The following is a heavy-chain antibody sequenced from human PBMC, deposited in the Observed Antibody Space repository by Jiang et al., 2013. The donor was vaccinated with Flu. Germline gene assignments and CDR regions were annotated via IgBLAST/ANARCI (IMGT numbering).Heavy chain of an antibody. CDR1: GFSLTTGGVG. CDR2: IYWDDDK. V-gene: IGHV2-5*02. CDR3: ARSVSVMIGQVVMYNSYFDN. J-gene: IGHJ4*02. Sequence: KPTQTLTLTCNLSGFSLTTGGVGVGWFRQPPGKALEWLALIYWDDDKRYRPSLESRLTVTKDTSENQAVLTVTNVDPVDTATYSCARSVSVMIGQVVMYNSYFDNWGQGIPVTVSS. D-gene: IGHD3/OR15-3a*01.